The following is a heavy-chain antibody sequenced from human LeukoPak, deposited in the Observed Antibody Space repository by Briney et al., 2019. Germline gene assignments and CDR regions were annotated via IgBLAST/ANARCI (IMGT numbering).Heavy chain of an antibody. CDR1: GFTFSSYA. Sequence: GGSLRLSCAASGFTFSSYAMHWVRQAPGKGLEWVAVISYDGSNKYYADSVKGRFTISRDNSKNTLYLQMNSLRAEDTAVYYCARDGTHYDILTGRTTYGMDVWGQGTTVTVSS. CDR2: ISYDGSNK. J-gene: IGHJ6*02. D-gene: IGHD3-9*01. CDR3: ARDGTHYDILTGRTTYGMDV. V-gene: IGHV3-30-3*01.